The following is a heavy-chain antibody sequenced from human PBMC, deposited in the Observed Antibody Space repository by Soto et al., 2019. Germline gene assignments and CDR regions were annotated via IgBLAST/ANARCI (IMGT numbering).Heavy chain of an antibody. D-gene: IGHD2-21*02. CDR2: IYPGDSGT. Sequence: PGESLKISCKGSGYSFTSYWIGWVRQMPGKGLEWMGIIYPGDSGTRYSPSFQGQVTISADKSISTAYLQWSSLKASDTAMYYCARFGGYCGGDATCNAFDIWGQGTMLTVSS. CDR1: GYSFTSYW. V-gene: IGHV5-51*01. J-gene: IGHJ3*02. CDR3: ARFGGYCGGDATCNAFDI.